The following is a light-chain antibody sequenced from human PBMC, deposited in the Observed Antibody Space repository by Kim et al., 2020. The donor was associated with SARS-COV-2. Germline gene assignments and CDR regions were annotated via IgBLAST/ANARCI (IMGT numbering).Light chain of an antibody. J-gene: IGLJ1*01. CDR1: NSNIGSNT. Sequence: QSVLTQPPSASGTPGQRVTISCSGSNSNIGSNTVNWYQQVPGKAPKVLIYSDTHRPSGVPDRFSGSRSGTSASLAISDLHSDDEAHYYCAAWDDSLEGHVFGTGTRFTVL. CDR2: SDT. V-gene: IGLV1-44*01. CDR3: AAWDDSLEGHV.